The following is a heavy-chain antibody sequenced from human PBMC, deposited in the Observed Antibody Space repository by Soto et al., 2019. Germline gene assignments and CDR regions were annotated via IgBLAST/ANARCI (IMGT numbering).Heavy chain of an antibody. CDR2: IWYDGSNK. CDR3: ARDLTTEPYYYYYGMDV. CDR1: GFTFSSYG. D-gene: IGHD3-22*01. J-gene: IGHJ6*02. Sequence: QVQLVESGGGVVQPGRSLRLSCAASGFTFSSYGMHGVRQAPGKGLEGVAVIWYDGSNKYYADSVKGRFTISRDNSKNTLYLQMNSLRAEDTAVYYCARDLTTEPYYYYYGMDVWGQGTTVTVSS. V-gene: IGHV3-33*01.